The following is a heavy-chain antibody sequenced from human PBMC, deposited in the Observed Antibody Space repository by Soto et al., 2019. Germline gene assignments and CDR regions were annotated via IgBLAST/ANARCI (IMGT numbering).Heavy chain of an antibody. CDR2: ISNSGGFT. CDR1: GFTFSDFY. Sequence: GSLRLSCAASGFTFSDFYMTWIRQAPGKGLEWVSYISNSGGFTNYADSVRGRFTISRDNAKNSLYLQMNSLRADDTAVYYCARVESGSYPDHWGLGT. D-gene: IGHD1-26*01. CDR3: ARVESGSYPDH. V-gene: IGHV3-11*05. J-gene: IGHJ4*02.